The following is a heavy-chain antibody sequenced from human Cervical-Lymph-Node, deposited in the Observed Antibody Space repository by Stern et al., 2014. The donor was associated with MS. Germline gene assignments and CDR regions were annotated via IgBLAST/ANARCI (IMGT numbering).Heavy chain of an antibody. CDR2: IYDSGNT. CDR3: ARDSRDYFDY. Sequence: QVQLVESGPGLVKPSETLSLTCTVSGDSISGYYWNWIRQPPGQGLEWIGFIYDSGNTNYNPSLKSRVTISVDTSKNQFSLTLNSVSAADTAVYYCARDSRDYFDYWGQGSLVTVSS. J-gene: IGHJ4*02. CDR1: GDSISGYY. V-gene: IGHV4-59*01. D-gene: IGHD3-10*01.